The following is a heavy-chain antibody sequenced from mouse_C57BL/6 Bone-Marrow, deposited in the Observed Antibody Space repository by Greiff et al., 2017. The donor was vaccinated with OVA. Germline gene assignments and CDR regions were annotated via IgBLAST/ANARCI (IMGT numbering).Heavy chain of an antibody. CDR2: IYPGCGST. Sequence: VQLQQPGAELVKPGASVTMSCKASGYTFTSYWLTWVKQSPGQGLEWIGDIYPGCGSTNYNEKFKSKATLSVDTASSTAYMQLSSLTSEDSAVYYCARWGPWYFDVWGTGTTVTVSS. CDR1: GYTFTSYW. CDR3: ARWGPWYFDV. V-gene: IGHV1-55*01. J-gene: IGHJ1*03.